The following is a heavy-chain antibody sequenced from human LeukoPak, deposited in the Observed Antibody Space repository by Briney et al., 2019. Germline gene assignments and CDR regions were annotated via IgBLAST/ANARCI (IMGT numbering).Heavy chain of an antibody. Sequence: GRSLRLSCAASGFTVSSKYMSWVRQAPGKGLEGVSVIYSGGSTYYADSVKGRFTISRDNSKNTLYLQMNSLKAEDTAVYYCARERVYYDRSGYKSAESLQHWGQGTLVTVSS. J-gene: IGHJ1*01. CDR2: IYSGGST. CDR1: GFTVSSKY. D-gene: IGHD3-22*01. CDR3: ARERVYYDRSGYKSAESLQH. V-gene: IGHV3-53*01.